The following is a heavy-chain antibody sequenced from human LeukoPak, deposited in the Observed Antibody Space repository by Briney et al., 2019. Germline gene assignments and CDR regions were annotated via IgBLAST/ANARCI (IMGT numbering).Heavy chain of an antibody. J-gene: IGHJ3*02. Sequence: SVKVSCKASGGTFSSYAISWVRQAPGQGLEWMEGIIPIFGTANYAQKFQGRVTITADESTSTAYMELSSLRSEDTAVYYCARDSTSFNDAFDIWGQGTMVTVSS. CDR3: ARDSTSFNDAFDI. CDR1: GGTFSSYA. CDR2: IIPIFGTA. V-gene: IGHV1-69*13. D-gene: IGHD2-2*01.